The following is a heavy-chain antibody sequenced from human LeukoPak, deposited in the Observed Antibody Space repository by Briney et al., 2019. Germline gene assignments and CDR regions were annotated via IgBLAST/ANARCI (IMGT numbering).Heavy chain of an antibody. J-gene: IGHJ3*02. CDR3: AKDPHDILTGVGAFDI. D-gene: IGHD3-9*01. CDR2: ISWNSGAT. V-gene: IGHV3-9*01. Sequence: HPGRSLRLSCVASGFRFDEYGMHWVRRGPGKGLEWVAGISWNSGATAYADPVKGRFTISRDNSKNTLYLQMNSLRAEDTAVYYCAKDPHDILTGVGAFDIWGQGTMVTVSS. CDR1: GFRFDEYG.